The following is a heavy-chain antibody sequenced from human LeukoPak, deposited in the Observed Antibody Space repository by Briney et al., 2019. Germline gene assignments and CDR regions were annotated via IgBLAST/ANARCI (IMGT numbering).Heavy chain of an antibody. J-gene: IGHJ6*02. V-gene: IGHV3-23*01. CDR3: AKAALGNTNYYYGMDV. Sequence: GGSLRLSCAASGFTFSSYAMSWVRQAPGKGLEWVSAISGSGGSTYYADSVKGRFTISRDNSKNTLYLQMNSLRAEDTAVYYCAKAALGNTNYYYGMDVWGQGTTVTVSS. D-gene: IGHD3-16*01. CDR1: GFTFSSYA. CDR2: ISGSGGST.